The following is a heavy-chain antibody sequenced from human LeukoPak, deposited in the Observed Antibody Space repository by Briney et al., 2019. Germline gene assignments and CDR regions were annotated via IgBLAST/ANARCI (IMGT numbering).Heavy chain of an antibody. CDR3: AREPVRLLWFGELLYYYYYYGMDV. CDR1: GYTFTIYG. D-gene: IGHD3-10*01. CDR2: ISAYNGNT. Sequence: GASVKVSCKASGYTFTIYGISWVRQAPGQGLEWMGWISAYNGNTNYAQKLQGRVTMTTDTSTSTAYMELRSLRSDDTAVYYCAREPVRLLWFGELLYYYYYYGMDVWGQGTTVTVSS. V-gene: IGHV1-18*01. J-gene: IGHJ6*02.